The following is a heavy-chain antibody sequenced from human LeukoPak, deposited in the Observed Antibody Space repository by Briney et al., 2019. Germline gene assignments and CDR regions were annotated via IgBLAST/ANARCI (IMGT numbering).Heavy chain of an antibody. D-gene: IGHD3-9*01. J-gene: IGHJ6*03. CDR1: GYTFTSYD. CDR2: MNPNSGNT. Sequence: ASVKVSCKASGYTFTSYDINWVRQATGQGLEWMGWMNPNSGNTGYAQKFQGRVTMTRNTSISTAYMELSSLRSEDTAVYYCARGLGVTYYDILFRFRRYYMDVWGKGTTVTTSS. V-gene: IGHV1-8*01. CDR3: ARGLGVTYYDILFRFRRYYMDV.